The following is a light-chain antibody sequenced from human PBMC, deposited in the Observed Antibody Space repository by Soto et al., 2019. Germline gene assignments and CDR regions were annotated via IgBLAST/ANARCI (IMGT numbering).Light chain of an antibody. CDR3: QQYGSSGT. CDR2: GAS. J-gene: IGKJ1*01. CDR1: QRVSNNY. V-gene: IGKV3-20*01. Sequence: EIVLTQSPGTLSLSPGERDTLSCRASQRVSNNYLAWYQQKPGQAPRLLIYGASNRATGIPDRFSGSGSGTDFTRTISRREPEDSAVYCGQQYGSSGTLGQATNVDIK.